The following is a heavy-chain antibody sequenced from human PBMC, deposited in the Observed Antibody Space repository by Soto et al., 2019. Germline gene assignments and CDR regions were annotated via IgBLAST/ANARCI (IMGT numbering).Heavy chain of an antibody. Sequence: QVQLQQWGAGLLKPSETLSLTCAVYGGSFSGYYWSWIRQPPGKGLEWIGEINHSGSTNYNPSLKSRVTISVDTSKNPVSLKLSSVTAADTAVYYCARERDSNSPRWCDPWGQGTLVTVSS. D-gene: IGHD4-4*01. CDR2: INHSGST. CDR1: GGSFSGYY. CDR3: ARERDSNSPRWCDP. V-gene: IGHV4-34*01. J-gene: IGHJ5*02.